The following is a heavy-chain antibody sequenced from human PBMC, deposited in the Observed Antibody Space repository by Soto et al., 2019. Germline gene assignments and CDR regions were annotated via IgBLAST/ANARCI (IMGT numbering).Heavy chain of an antibody. D-gene: IGHD6-19*01. CDR2: ISWNSGSI. J-gene: IGHJ4*02. V-gene: IGHV3-9*01. CDR3: AKGSSGWSLYFDY. CDR1: GFTFDDYA. Sequence: EVQLVESGGGLVQPGRSLRLSCAASGFTFDDYAMHWVRQAPGKGLEWVSGISWNSGSIGYADSVKGRFTISRDNAKNSLYLQMNSLRAEDTALYYCAKGSSGWSLYFDYWGQGTLVTVSS.